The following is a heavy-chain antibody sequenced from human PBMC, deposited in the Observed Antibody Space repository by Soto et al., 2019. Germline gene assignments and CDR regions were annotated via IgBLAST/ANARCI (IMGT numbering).Heavy chain of an antibody. Sequence: KASCTSSGFTFTSSAVQWVRQARGQRLEWIGWIVVGSGNTNYAQKFQERVTITRDMSTSTAYMELSSLRSDDTAGYYCAREPGRYGSSPSCPLDYWG. V-gene: IGHV1-58*01. CDR2: IVVGSGNT. J-gene: IGHJ4*01. CDR1: GFTFTSSA. CDR3: AREPGRYGSSPSCPLDY. D-gene: IGHD2-2*01.